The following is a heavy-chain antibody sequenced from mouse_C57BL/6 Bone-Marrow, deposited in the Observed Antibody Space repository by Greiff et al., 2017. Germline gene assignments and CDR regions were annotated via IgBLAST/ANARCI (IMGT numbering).Heavy chain of an antibody. J-gene: IGHJ1*03. CDR3: ARNYGSSIWYFDV. D-gene: IGHD1-1*01. Sequence: VQLKQSGGGLVKPGGSLKLSCAASGFTFSDYGMHWVRQAPEKGLEWVAYISSGSSTIYYADTVKGRFTISRDNAKNTLFLQMTSLRSEDTAMYYCARNYGSSIWYFDVWGTGTTVTVSS. V-gene: IGHV5-17*01. CDR1: GFTFSDYG. CDR2: ISSGSSTI.